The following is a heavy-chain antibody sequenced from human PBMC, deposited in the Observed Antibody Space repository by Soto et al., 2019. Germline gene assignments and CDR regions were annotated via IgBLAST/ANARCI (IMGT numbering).Heavy chain of an antibody. V-gene: IGHV4-59*01. CDR3: ARDKAGAGTELFDY. CDR2: IYYSGST. Sequence: SETLSLTCTVSGGSISSYYWSWIRQPPGKGLEWIGYIYYSGSTNYNPSLKSRVTISVDTSKNQFSLKLSSVTAADTAVYYCARDKAGAGTELFDYRGQGPLVTVSS. CDR1: GGSISSYY. J-gene: IGHJ4*02. D-gene: IGHD6-19*01.